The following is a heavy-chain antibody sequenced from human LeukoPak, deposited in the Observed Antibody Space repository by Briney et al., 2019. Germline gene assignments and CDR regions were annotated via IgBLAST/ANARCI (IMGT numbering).Heavy chain of an antibody. CDR2: IYSGGST. Sequence: GGSLRLSCAASGFTVSSNYMSWVRQAPGKGLEWVSVIYSGGSTYYADSVKGRFTISRDNSKNTLYLQMNSLRAEDTAVYYCAKDRTEWELYFDYWGQGTLVTVSS. V-gene: IGHV3-53*01. D-gene: IGHD1-26*01. CDR3: AKDRTEWELYFDY. CDR1: GFTVSSNY. J-gene: IGHJ4*02.